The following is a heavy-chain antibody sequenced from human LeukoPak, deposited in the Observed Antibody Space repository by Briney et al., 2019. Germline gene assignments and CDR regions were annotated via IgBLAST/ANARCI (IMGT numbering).Heavy chain of an antibody. D-gene: IGHD6-13*01. CDR3: ARDLGAAAGNWFDP. CDR2: IWYDGSNK. V-gene: IGHV3-33*01. CDR1: GFTFSSYG. Sequence: GRSLRLSCAASGFTFSSYGMHWVRQAPGKGLEWEAVIWYDGSNKYYADSVKGRFTISRDNSKNTLYLQMNSLRAEDTAVYYCARDLGAAAGNWFDPWGQGTLVTVSS. J-gene: IGHJ5*02.